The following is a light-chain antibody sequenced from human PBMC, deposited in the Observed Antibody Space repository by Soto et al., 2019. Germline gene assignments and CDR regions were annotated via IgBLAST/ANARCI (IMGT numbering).Light chain of an antibody. V-gene: IGKV1-9*01. CDR3: HQSNNYFT. J-gene: IGKJ3*01. CDR1: QGLNTN. CDR2: GAS. Sequence: IQLTQSPSSLSASVGDRVTITCRASQGLNTNLAWYQQKPGKAPNLLIYGASTLQKGGPSRFSGNGSGTVFALTISSLQPEDRATYYGHQSNNYFTFGPGTKVDIK.